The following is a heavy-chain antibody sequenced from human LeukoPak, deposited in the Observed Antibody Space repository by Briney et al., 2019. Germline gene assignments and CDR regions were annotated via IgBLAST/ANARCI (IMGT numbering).Heavy chain of an antibody. J-gene: IGHJ4*02. CDR1: GFTFSSYG. V-gene: IGHV3-33*06. CDR3: AKAPAGSSSGYYFDY. D-gene: IGHD3-22*01. CDR2: IWYDGSNK. Sequence: GRSLRLSCAASGFTFSSYGMHWVRQAPGKGLEWVAVIWYDGSNKYYADSVKGRFTISRDNSKNTLYLQMNSLRAEDTAVYYCAKAPAGSSSGYYFDYWGQGTLVTVSS.